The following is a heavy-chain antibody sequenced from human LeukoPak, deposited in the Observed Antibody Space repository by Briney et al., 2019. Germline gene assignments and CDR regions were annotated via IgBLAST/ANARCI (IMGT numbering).Heavy chain of an antibody. CDR1: GFTFSSYA. V-gene: IGHV3-23*01. Sequence: PGGSLRLSCAASGFTFSSYAMSWVRQAPGKGLEWVSAISGSGGSTYYTDSVKGRFTISRDNSKNTLYLQMNSLRAEDTAVYYCAKDTHYDFWSGYYAAYFDYWGQGTLVTVSS. D-gene: IGHD3-3*01. CDR2: ISGSGGST. J-gene: IGHJ4*02. CDR3: AKDTHYDFWSGYYAAYFDY.